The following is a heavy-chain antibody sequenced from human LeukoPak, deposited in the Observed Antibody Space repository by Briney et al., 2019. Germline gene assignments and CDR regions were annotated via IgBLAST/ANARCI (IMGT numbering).Heavy chain of an antibody. D-gene: IGHD6-6*01. Sequence: GGSLRLSCAASGFTISSSAMSWVRQAPGKGLEWVSAISGSGGSTYYADSVKGRFTISSDNSKNTLYLQMNSLRAEDTAVYYCAKDVIAANGPTWFDPWGQGTLVTVSS. CDR2: ISGSGGST. CDR3: AKDVIAANGPTWFDP. J-gene: IGHJ5*02. CDR1: GFTISSSA. V-gene: IGHV3-23*01.